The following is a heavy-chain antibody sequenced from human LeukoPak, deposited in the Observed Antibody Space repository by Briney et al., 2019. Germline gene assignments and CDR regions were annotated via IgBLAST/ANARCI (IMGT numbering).Heavy chain of an antibody. CDR3: AKESGKFDY. J-gene: IGHJ4*02. V-gene: IGHV3-43*02. CDR1: DFNFRTYS. CDR2: ISGGGGVT. Sequence: GSLRLSCGASDFNFRTYSMIWARQTSGTGVEWISYISGGGGVTHYADSVKGRFSISRDNSKNSLYLQMNSLRSEDTAMYYCAKESGKFDYWGQGTLVAVSS.